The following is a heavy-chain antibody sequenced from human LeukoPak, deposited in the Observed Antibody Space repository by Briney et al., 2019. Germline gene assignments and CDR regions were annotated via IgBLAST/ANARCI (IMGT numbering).Heavy chain of an antibody. D-gene: IGHD4-17*01. CDR3: ARDPNGNYVGAFDFQR. J-gene: IGHJ1*01. CDR1: GFTFSNYA. V-gene: IGHV3-23*01. Sequence: GGSLRLSCAASGFTFSNYALTWVRQAPGRGLEWVSSISGVGPYYADSVKGGFSISRDNYKNTLYLQMSSLRAEDTAVYYCARDPNGNYVGAFDFQRWGQGTLVTVSS. CDR2: ISGVGP.